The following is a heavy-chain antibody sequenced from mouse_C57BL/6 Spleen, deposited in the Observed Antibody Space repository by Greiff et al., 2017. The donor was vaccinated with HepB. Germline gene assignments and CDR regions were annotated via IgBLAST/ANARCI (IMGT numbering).Heavy chain of an antibody. CDR2: IYPGDGDT. J-gene: IGHJ4*01. CDR1: GYAFSSSW. D-gene: IGHD4-1*01. Sequence: VQLQQSGPELVKPGASVKISCKASGYAFSSSWMNWVKQRPGKGLEWIGRIYPGDGDTNYNGKFKGKATLTADKSSRTAYMQLSSLTSEDSAVYFCSRWDDVPYAMDYWGQGTSVTVSS. V-gene: IGHV1-82*01. CDR3: SRWDDVPYAMDY.